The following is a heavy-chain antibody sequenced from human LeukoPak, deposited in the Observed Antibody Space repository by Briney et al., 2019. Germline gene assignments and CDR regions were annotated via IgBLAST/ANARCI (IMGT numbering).Heavy chain of an antibody. J-gene: IGHJ5*02. Sequence: SETLSLTCGVSGYSISSDYQWAWIRQSPGKGLEWIGSIYHSGSAHYNPSLKSRVTISVETSKNQFSLNMYSVTAADTAVYYCARDPRWLTPDCTSTSCYENYFDPWGQGILVTVSS. D-gene: IGHD2-2*01. CDR1: GYSISSDYQ. CDR3: ARDPRWLTPDCTSTSCYENYFDP. CDR2: IYHSGSA. V-gene: IGHV4-38-2*02.